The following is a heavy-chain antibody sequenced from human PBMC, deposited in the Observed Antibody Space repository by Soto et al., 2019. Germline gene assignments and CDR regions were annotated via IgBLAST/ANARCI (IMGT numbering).Heavy chain of an antibody. Sequence: PSETLSLTCSVSGGSISGSYWSWIRQSPGKGLEWPGYVYYTGSTNYSPSLRSRVSISVDTSKNEFSLRLSSVTAADTAVYFCARSVAVPGAHIDYWGQGTQVTVYS. CDR3: ARSVAVPGAHIDY. CDR1: GGSISGSY. D-gene: IGHD6-19*01. J-gene: IGHJ4*02. CDR2: VYYTGST. V-gene: IGHV4-59*01.